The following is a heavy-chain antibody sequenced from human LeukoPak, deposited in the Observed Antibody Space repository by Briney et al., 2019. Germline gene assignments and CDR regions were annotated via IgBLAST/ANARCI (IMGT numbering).Heavy chain of an antibody. CDR3: ARAPQHYCSSTSCYMDDAFDI. J-gene: IGHJ3*02. D-gene: IGHD2-2*02. V-gene: IGHV4-30-2*01. CDR2: IYHSGST. CDR1: GGSISSGGYY. Sequence: TSETLSLTCTVSGGSISSGGYYWSWIRQPPGKGLEWIGYIYHSGSTYYNPSLKSRVTVSVDRSKNQFPLKLSSVTAADTAVYYCARAPQHYCSSTSCYMDDAFDIWGQGTMVTVSS.